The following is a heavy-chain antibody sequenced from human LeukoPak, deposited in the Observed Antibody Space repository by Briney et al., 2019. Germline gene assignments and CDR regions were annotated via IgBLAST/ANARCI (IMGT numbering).Heavy chain of an antibody. CDR1: GYTFTGYY. V-gene: IGHV1-2*02. J-gene: IGHJ5*02. D-gene: IGHD4-23*01. CDR2: INPNSGGT. CDR3: ARDNSVEDTAWWFDP. Sequence: ASVKVSCKASGYTFTGYYMHWVRQAPGQGPEWMGWINPNSGGTNYAQKFQGRVTMTRDTSISTADMELSSLRSEDTAVYCCARDNSVEDTAWWFDPWGQGTLVTVSS.